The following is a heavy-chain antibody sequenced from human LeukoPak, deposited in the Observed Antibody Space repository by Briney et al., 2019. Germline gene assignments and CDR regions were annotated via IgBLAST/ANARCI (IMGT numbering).Heavy chain of an antibody. CDR2: INPGGGTT. CDR1: GYTFTSYH. CDR3: ARVQLAWFGELSYFDY. D-gene: IGHD3-10*01. J-gene: IGHJ4*02. V-gene: IGHV1-46*01. Sequence: ASVKVSCKASGYTFTSYHMHWVRQAPGQGLEWMGIINPGGGTTIYAQNFQGRVTVTRDTSTSTVYMELSSLRSEDTAVYYCARVQLAWFGELSYFDYWGQGTLVTVSS.